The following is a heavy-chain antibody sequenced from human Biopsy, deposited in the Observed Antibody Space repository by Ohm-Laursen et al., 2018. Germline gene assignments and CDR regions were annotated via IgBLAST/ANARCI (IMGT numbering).Heavy chain of an antibody. J-gene: IGHJ5*02. CDR2: INPHTGVT. CDR1: GYDFLDFH. Sequence: ATVKISCKASGYDFLDFHIHWVRQVPGQGLEWIGHINPHTGVTKYAQKFLDRITMTGDTSISTAYMDLSRLTSADTGIYYCARPSGGVSTIGFDPWGQGTLVIVPS. CDR3: ARPSGGVSTIGFDP. D-gene: IGHD5/OR15-5a*01. V-gene: IGHV1-2*05.